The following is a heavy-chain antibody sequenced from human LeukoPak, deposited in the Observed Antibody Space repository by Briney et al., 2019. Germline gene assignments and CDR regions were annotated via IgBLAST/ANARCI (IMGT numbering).Heavy chain of an antibody. Sequence: GGSLRLSCAASGFAFSSYEMSWVRQAPGKGLEWVAKINQDGSDKYYVDSVKGRFTISRDNAKNSLYLQMNSLRAEDTAVYYCASFLSSGYYQTWYDPWGQGTLVTVSS. D-gene: IGHD3-22*01. CDR1: GFAFSSYE. CDR3: ASFLSSGYYQTWYDP. J-gene: IGHJ5*02. V-gene: IGHV3-7*01. CDR2: INQDGSDK.